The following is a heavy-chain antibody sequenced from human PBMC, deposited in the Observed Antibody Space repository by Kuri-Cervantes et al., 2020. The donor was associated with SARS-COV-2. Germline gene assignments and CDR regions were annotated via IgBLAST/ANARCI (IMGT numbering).Heavy chain of an antibody. Sequence: GGALRLSCAASGFTFSSYSMNWVRQAPGKGLEWVSYISSSSTIYYADSVKGRFTISRDNAKNSLYLQMNSLRDEDTAAYYCARDGTSRRIDYWGQGTLVTVSS. CDR2: ISSSSTI. V-gene: IGHV3-48*02. D-gene: IGHD6-13*01. J-gene: IGHJ4*02. CDR3: ARDGTSRRIDY. CDR1: GFTFSSYS.